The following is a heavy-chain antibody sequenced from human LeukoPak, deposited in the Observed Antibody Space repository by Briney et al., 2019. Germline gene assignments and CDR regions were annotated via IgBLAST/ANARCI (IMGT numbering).Heavy chain of an antibody. Sequence: GASVKVSCKASGYTFIGYYIHWARQVPGQGLEWMGWINSNTGGPNYAQKFQGRVTMTRDTSISTAYMELTRLRFDDTAVYYCARDQGGQWLDNYYYYYMDVWGKGTTVTVSS. CDR2: INSNTGGP. V-gene: IGHV1-2*02. D-gene: IGHD6-19*01. CDR1: GYTFIGYY. CDR3: ARDQGGQWLDNYYYYYMDV. J-gene: IGHJ6*03.